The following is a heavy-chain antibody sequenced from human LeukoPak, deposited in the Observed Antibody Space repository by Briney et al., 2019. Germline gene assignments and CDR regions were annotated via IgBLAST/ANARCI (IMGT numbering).Heavy chain of an antibody. Sequence: SETLSLTCTVSGGSLSSYYWSWIRQAAGKGLEWIGRIYTSGSTNYNPSLKSRVAMSLVTSRNQFSLKLSSVTAADTAVYYCARTTYGSPRAFDIWGQGTMVTVSS. CDR1: GGSLSSYY. D-gene: IGHD1-26*01. J-gene: IGHJ3*02. CDR3: ARTTYGSPRAFDI. CDR2: IYTSGST. V-gene: IGHV4-4*07.